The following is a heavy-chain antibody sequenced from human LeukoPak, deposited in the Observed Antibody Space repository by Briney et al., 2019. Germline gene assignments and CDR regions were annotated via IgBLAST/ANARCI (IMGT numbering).Heavy chain of an antibody. V-gene: IGHV4-34*01. Sequence: SETLSLTCAVYGGSFSGYYWSWIRQPPGKGLEWIGEMNHSGSTNYNPSLKSRVTISVDTSNNQFSLKLRSVTAADRAVFHCETMYYVRQRFVPAGRGTVVSVSP. CDR2: MNHSGST. CDR3: ETMYYVRQRFVP. J-gene: IGHJ5*02. CDR1: GGSFSGYY. D-gene: IGHD3-16*01.